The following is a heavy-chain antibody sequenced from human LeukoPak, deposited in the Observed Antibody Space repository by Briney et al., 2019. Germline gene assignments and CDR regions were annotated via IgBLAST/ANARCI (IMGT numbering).Heavy chain of an antibody. CDR2: IFTSGST. CDR1: GDTIIFYY. D-gene: IGHD6-19*01. Sequence: PSETLSLTCIASGDTIIFYYWSWIRQPPGKRLYWLGYIFTSGSTNYNPSLKSRVTISVDTSKNQFSLKLSSVTAADTAVYYCARGQWLAPSYFDYWGQGTLVTVSS. J-gene: IGHJ4*02. CDR3: ARGQWLAPSYFDY. V-gene: IGHV4-4*09.